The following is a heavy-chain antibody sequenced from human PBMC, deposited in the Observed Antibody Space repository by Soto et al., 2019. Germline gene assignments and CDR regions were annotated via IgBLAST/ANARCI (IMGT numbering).Heavy chain of an antibody. Sequence: PSETLSLTCAVSGFSISSGNYWGWIRKHPGKGLEWIGSVYHGGNTYYNPSLKSRVSISIDLPKNQFSLKLTSVTAADTAAYYCARARWYDAFNVWGQGTVVTVSS. CDR2: VYHGGNT. J-gene: IGHJ3*01. CDR1: GFSISSGNY. D-gene: IGHD2-15*01. CDR3: ARARWYDAFNV. V-gene: IGHV4-38-2*01.